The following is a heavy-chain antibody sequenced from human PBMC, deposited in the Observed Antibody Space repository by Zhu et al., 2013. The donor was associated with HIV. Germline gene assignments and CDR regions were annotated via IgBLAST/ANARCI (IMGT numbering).Heavy chain of an antibody. Sequence: QVQLVQSGAEVKKPGSSVKVSCKASGGTFSSYAISWVRQAPGQGLEWMGGIIPIFGTANYAQKFQGRVTITADESTSTAYMELSSLRSEDTAVYYCARPKPTQVLSSRSAQAFDIWGQGTMVTVSS. CDR2: IIPIFGTA. D-gene: IGHD3-16*01. CDR1: GGTFSSYA. J-gene: IGHJ3*02. CDR3: ARPKPTQVLSSRSAQAFDI. V-gene: IGHV1-69*12.